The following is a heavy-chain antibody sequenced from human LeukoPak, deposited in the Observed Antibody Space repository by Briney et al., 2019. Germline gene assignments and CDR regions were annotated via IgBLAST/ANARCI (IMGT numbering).Heavy chain of an antibody. CDR1: GGTFSNYA. Sequence: GSSVKVSCKASGGTFSNYAISWVRQAPGQGLEWMGGIIPVFGTPNYAQKFQGRVTMTRDTSISTAYMELSRLRSDDTAVYYCARDVPPYSSGATVDYWGQGTLVTVSS. V-gene: IGHV1-69*05. CDR3: ARDVPPYSSGATVDY. CDR2: IIPVFGTP. D-gene: IGHD6-19*01. J-gene: IGHJ4*02.